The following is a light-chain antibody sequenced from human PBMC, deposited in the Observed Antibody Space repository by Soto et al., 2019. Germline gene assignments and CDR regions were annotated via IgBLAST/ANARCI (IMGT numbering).Light chain of an antibody. Sequence: QSALTQPPSASGSPGQSVTISCTGTSSDVADYNYVSWYQQYPGKAPKLMIYEVSKRPSGVPDRFSGSKSGNTASLTVSGLQAEYEADYYCSSYAASNTCVFGVGTQLTVL. CDR1: SSDVADYNY. CDR3: SSYAASNTCV. J-gene: IGLJ3*02. V-gene: IGLV2-8*01. CDR2: EVS.